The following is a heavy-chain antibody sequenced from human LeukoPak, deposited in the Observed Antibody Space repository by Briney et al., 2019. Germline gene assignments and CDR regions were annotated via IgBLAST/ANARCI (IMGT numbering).Heavy chain of an antibody. CDR3: ASVTMVRGPHFDY. CDR1: GFTVSSKY. CDR2: MYSGGST. D-gene: IGHD3-10*01. Sequence: GGSLRLSCAASGFTVSSKYMSWVRQAPGKGLEWVSVMYSGGSTSYPDSMEGRFTISRDNSKNTVYLQMNSLRAEDTAVYYCASVTMVRGPHFDYWGQGTLVTVSS. V-gene: IGHV3-53*01. J-gene: IGHJ4*02.